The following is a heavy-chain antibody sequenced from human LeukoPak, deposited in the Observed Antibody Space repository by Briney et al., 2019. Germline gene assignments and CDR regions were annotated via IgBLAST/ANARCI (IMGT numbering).Heavy chain of an antibody. CDR2: IKEDGSEK. V-gene: IGHV3-7*03. J-gene: IGHJ5*02. CDR3: ARGSYCSGGSCYRIDWFDP. D-gene: IGHD2-15*01. CDR1: EFTFSDYW. Sequence: PGGSLRLSCAASEFTFSDYWMTWVRQAPGKGLEWVANIKEDGSEKYYVDSVKGRFTISRDNAKNSLYLQMNSLRAEDTAVYYCARGSYCSGGSCYRIDWFDPWGQGTLVTVSS.